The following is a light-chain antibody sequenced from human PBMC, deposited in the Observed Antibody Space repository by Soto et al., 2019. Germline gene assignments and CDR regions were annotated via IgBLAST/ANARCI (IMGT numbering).Light chain of an antibody. CDR1: QSLSNL. CDR3: HQYYSYPWM. Sequence: DIQMTQSPSTLSASVGDRVTITCRASQSLSNLLAWYQQKPGKAPYLLIYKASSLQSGVPARFSGSASGTEFSLTISSLQPDDFASYYCHQYYSYPWMFGQGTKVEIK. J-gene: IGKJ1*01. V-gene: IGKV1-5*03. CDR2: KAS.